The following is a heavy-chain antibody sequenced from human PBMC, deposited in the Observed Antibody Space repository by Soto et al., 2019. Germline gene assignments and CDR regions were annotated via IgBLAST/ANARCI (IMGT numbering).Heavy chain of an antibody. Sequence: ASVKVSCKASGYTFTSYYMHWVRQAPGQGLEWMGIINPSGGSTSYAQKFQGRVTMTRDTSTSTVYMELSGLRSEDTAVYYCARPSGYCTNGVCYQDFDYWGQGTLVTVSS. CDR1: GYTFTSYY. CDR3: ARPSGYCTNGVCYQDFDY. CDR2: INPSGGST. V-gene: IGHV1-46*01. J-gene: IGHJ4*02. D-gene: IGHD2-8*01.